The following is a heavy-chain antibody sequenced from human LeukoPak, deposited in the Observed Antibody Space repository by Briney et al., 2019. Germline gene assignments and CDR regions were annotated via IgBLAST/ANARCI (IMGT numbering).Heavy chain of an antibody. CDR2: INHSGST. D-gene: IGHD2-2*01. CDR1: GGSFSVYY. J-gene: IGHJ6*03. V-gene: IGHV4-34*01. CDR3: ASYCSSTSCYDMDV. Sequence: SETLSLTCAVYGGSFSVYYWSWIRQPPGKGLEWLGEINHSGSTNYNPSLKSRVTISVDTSKNQFSLKLSSVTAADTAVYYCASYCSSTSCYDMDVWGKGTTVTVSS.